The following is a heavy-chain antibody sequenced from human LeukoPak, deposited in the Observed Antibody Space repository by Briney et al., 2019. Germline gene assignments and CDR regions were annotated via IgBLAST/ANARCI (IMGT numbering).Heavy chain of an antibody. CDR1: GGSISSGGYS. J-gene: IGHJ3*02. V-gene: IGHV4-30-2*01. Sequence: PSETLPLTCAVSGGSISSGGYSWSWIRQPPGKGLEWIGYIYHSGSTYYNPSLKSRVTISVDRSKNQFSLKLSSVTAADTAVYYCARGSEVGATAAFDIWGQGTMVTVSS. CDR3: ARGSEVGATAAFDI. CDR2: IYHSGST. D-gene: IGHD1-26*01.